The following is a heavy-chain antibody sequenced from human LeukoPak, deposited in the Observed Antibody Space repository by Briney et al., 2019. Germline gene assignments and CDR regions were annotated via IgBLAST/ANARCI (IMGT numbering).Heavy chain of an antibody. D-gene: IGHD3-22*01. CDR3: ARGVREYYYDSSGYHDY. CDR2: INHSGST. V-gene: IGHV4-34*01. Sequence: SETLSLTCAVYGGSFSGYYWGWIRQPPGKGLEWIGEINHSGSTNYNPSLKSRVTISVDTSKNQFSLKLSSVTAADTAVYYCARGVREYYYDSSGYHDYWGQGTLVTVSS. CDR1: GGSFSGYY. J-gene: IGHJ4*02.